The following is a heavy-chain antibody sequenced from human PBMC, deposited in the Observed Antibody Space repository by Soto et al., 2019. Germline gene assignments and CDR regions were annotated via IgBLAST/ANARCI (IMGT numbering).Heavy chain of an antibody. CDR1: GFRCEDYG. J-gene: IGHJ4*02. CDR2: MNGNGGRT. V-gene: IGHV3-20*04. Sequence: GGSLSLACAASGFRCEDYGRSRVRQAPGKGEERVSGMNGNGGRTGYAESVKGRLTISRDNAKNSLYLQMNSLRAEATALYYCSRDLSVSDDSSVYWFDYWGQGTLVTVSS. CDR3: SRDLSVSDDSSVYWFDY. D-gene: IGHD3-22*01.